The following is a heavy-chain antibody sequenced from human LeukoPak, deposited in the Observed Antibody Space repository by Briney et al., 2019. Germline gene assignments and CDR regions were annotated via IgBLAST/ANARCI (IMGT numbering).Heavy chain of an antibody. CDR3: AREYCTRTNCYDYFDY. V-gene: IGHV4-59*01. CDR2: IYYSGST. J-gene: IGHJ4*02. Sequence: SETLSLTCTVSGGSISSYYWSWIRQPPGKGLEWIGYIYYSGSTNYNPSLKGRATISLDTSKNQFSLKLTSVTSADTAVYYCAREYCTRTNCYDYFDYWGQGTLVTVSS. D-gene: IGHD2-2*01. CDR1: GGSISSYY.